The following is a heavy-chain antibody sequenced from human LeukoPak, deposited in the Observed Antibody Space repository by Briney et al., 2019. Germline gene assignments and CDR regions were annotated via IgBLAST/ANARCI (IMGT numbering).Heavy chain of an antibody. D-gene: IGHD3-16*01. J-gene: IGHJ4*01. CDR3: ARGVTSWASLDY. Sequence: PGGSLRLSCAASGFTFSRSDMHWVRQAPGKGLEWVAIIPFDGSGQYYADSVKGRFTISRDTSKTTLHLPMNSLRAEDTAVYYCARGVTSWASLDYWGHGTLVTVSS. CDR2: IPFDGSGQ. V-gene: IGHV3-30*02. CDR1: GFTFSRSD.